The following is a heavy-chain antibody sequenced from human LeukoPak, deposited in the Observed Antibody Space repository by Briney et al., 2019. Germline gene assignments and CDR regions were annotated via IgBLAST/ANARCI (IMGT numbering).Heavy chain of an antibody. D-gene: IGHD6-19*01. Sequence: GGSLRLSCASSGFTFRNYGMHWVRQAPGKGLEWVAVISYDGSNKYYADSVKGRFTISRDNSKRTLFLQTDSLRAEDTAVYYCARDQTVAEMWFDPWGQGTLVTVSS. J-gene: IGHJ5*02. CDR2: ISYDGSNK. CDR1: GFTFRNYG. CDR3: ARDQTVAEMWFDP. V-gene: IGHV3-30*03.